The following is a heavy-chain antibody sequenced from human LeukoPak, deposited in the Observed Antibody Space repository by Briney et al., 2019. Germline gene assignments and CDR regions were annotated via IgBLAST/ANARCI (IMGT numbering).Heavy chain of an antibody. CDR3: ARNLGSSSGFDY. CDR2: IIPIFGTA. J-gene: IGHJ4*02. V-gene: IGHV1-69*13. D-gene: IGHD6-6*01. Sequence: SVKVSCKASGGTFSSYAISWVRQAPGQGLEWMGGIIPIFGTANYAQKFQGRVTITADESTSTAYMELSSLRSEDTAVYYCARNLGSSSGFDYWGQGTLVTVSS. CDR1: GGTFSSYA.